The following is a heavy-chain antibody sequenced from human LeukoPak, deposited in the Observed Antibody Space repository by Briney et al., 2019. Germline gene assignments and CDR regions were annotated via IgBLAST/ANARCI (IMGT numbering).Heavy chain of an antibody. J-gene: IGHJ4*02. V-gene: IGHV4-4*02. CDR3: SNKVYCSTTSCHPAGY. CDR1: GDSIRSSNW. Sequence: KPSETLSLTCTVSGDSIRSSNWWSWVRQSPGKGLEWIGEIYHSGTTNYNPSLKSRVTISFATSTNQFFLDLSPVTAADTAVYYCSNKVYCSTTSCHPAGYWGLGSLVTVSS. D-gene: IGHD2-2*01. CDR2: IYHSGTT.